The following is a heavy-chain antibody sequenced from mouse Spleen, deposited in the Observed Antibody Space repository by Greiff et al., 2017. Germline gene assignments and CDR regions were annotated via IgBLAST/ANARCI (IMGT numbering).Heavy chain of an antibody. CDR1: GYTFTSYW. CDR3: ARRGYGDSWFAY. J-gene: IGHJ3*01. CDR2: IDPSDSET. V-gene: IGHV1-52*01. Sequence: QVQLQQPGAELVRPGSSVKLSCKASGYTFTSYWMHWVKQRPIQGLEWIGNIDPSDSETHYNQKFKDKATLTVDKSSSTAYMQLSSLTSEDSAVYYCARRGYGDSWFAYWGQGTLVTVSA. D-gene: IGHD2-13*01.